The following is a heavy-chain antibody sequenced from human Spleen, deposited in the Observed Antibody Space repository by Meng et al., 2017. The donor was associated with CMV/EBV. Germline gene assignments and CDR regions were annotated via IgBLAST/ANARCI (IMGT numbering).Heavy chain of an antibody. D-gene: IGHD3-16*02. J-gene: IGHJ4*02. Sequence: ASVKVSCKASGYSFTGHYMHWVRQAPGQGLEWMGWINPNSGGTHYAQRFQGRVTMTRDTSISMFHMEMSGLTYDDTAIYYCAREGYSAFDHWGQGTLVTVSS. CDR1: GYSFTGHY. CDR2: INPNSGGT. V-gene: IGHV1-2*02. CDR3: AREGYSAFDH.